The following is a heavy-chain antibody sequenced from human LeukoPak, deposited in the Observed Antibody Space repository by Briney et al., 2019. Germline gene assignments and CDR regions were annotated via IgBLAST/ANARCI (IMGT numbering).Heavy chain of an antibody. V-gene: IGHV4-39*01. J-gene: IGHJ4*02. D-gene: IGHD6-13*01. CDR1: GGSISSSSYY. CDR3: ASPGSYGSRWAYYFDY. Sequence: SETQSLTCAVSGGSISSSSYYWGWIRQPPGKGLEWIGSIYYSGSTYYNPSLKSRVTISVDTSKNQFSLKLSSVTAADTAVYYCASPGSYGSRWAYYFDYWGQGTLVTVSS. CDR2: IYYSGST.